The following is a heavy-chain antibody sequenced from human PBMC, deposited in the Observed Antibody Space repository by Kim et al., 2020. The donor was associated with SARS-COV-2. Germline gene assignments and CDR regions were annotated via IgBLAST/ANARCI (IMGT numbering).Heavy chain of an antibody. CDR1: GYTFTSYA. D-gene: IGHD6-13*01. J-gene: IGHJ6*04. CDR2: INTNTGNP. Sequence: ASVKVSCKASGYTFTSYAMNWVRQAPGQGLEWMGWINTNTGNPTYAQGFTGRFVFSLDTSVSTAYLQISSLKAEDTAVYYCARDLHRSCWPSYYYYGMDVWGKGSTVTGSS. CDR3: ARDLHRSCWPSYYYYGMDV. V-gene: IGHV7-4-1*02.